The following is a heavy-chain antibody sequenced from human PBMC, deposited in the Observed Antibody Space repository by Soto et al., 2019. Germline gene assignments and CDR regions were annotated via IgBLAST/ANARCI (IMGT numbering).Heavy chain of an antibody. Sequence: SETLSLTCAVYGKSLSCYYWSWIRQPPGKALEWIGEINHSGNTNYNPSLKSRVTISVDTSKNQLLLNLSSVTAADTAMYYCARHHVRGRTIAGAAEFWGQGTLVTVSS. CDR1: GKSLSCYY. J-gene: IGHJ4*02. V-gene: IGHV4-34*01. CDR2: INHSGNT. D-gene: IGHD1-26*01. CDR3: ARHHVRGRTIAGAAEF.